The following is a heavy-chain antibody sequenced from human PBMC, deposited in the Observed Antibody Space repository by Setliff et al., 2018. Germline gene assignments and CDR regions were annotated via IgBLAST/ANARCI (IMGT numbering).Heavy chain of an antibody. CDR3: ARRRLRGADRGIDS. Sequence: LSLTCAVYGGSFSGHYWTWIRQSPEKGLEWIGEINHNRDTNYNPSLKSRVTMSVDTSKNQFYLKLSSVTAADKGVYYCARRRLRGADRGIDSWGQGALVTVS. CDR2: INHNRDT. D-gene: IGHD6-13*01. J-gene: IGHJ4*02. CDR1: GGSFSGHY. V-gene: IGHV4-34*01.